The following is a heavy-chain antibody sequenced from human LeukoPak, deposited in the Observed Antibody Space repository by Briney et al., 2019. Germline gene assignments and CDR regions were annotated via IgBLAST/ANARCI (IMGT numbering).Heavy chain of an antibody. V-gene: IGHV4-39*01. J-gene: IGHJ5*02. CDR2: IYESGST. CDR3: ARHFDPRGVNWFDP. CDR1: GGSISSGRYY. D-gene: IGHD6-13*01. Sequence: PSETLSLTCTVSGGSISSGRYYWAWIRQSPGKGLQWLGTIYESGSTYYNPSLQSRITISVDTSKDQFSLELTSVTAADTAVYYCARHFDPRGVNWFDPWGQGILVTVSS.